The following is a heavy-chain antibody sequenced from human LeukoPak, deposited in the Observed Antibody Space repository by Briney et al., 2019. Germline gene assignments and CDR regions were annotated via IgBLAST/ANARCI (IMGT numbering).Heavy chain of an antibody. CDR2: ISSLSGTR. J-gene: IGHJ4*02. CDR1: GLTFSSYS. Sequence: PGGSLRLSCAASGLTFSSYSMNWVRQAPGKGLEWVSFISSLSGTRDYADSVKGRFTISRDNAKNSLYLQMNSLRAEDTAVYYCARSLPVRGSRLRRSSSPDYWGQGTLVTVSS. D-gene: IGHD6-13*01. V-gene: IGHV3-48*01. CDR3: ARSLPVRGSRLRRSSSPDY.